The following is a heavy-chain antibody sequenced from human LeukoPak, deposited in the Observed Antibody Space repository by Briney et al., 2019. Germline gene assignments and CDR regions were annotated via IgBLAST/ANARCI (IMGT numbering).Heavy chain of an antibody. CDR3: ARGTGIAAAGLDY. D-gene: IGHD6-13*01. Sequence: SETLSLTCTVSGGSISSHYWSWIRQPPGKGLEWIGYIYYSGSTNYNPSLKSRVTISVDTSKNQFSLKLGSVTAADTAVYYCARGTGIAAAGLDYWGQGTLVTVSS. J-gene: IGHJ4*02. CDR1: GGSISSHY. CDR2: IYYSGST. V-gene: IGHV4-59*11.